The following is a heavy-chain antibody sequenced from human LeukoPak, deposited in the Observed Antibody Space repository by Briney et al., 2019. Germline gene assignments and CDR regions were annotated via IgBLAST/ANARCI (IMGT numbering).Heavy chain of an antibody. CDR3: ARLTLTGSLN. CDR2: INHSGST. D-gene: IGHD7-27*01. Sequence: SETLSLTCTVSGGSLSSGYYWSWIRQPPGKGLEWIGEINHSGSTNYNPSLKSRVTISVDTSKNQFSLKLSSVTAADTAVYYCARLTLTGSLNWGQGTLVTVSS. CDR1: GGSLSSGYY. V-gene: IGHV4-34*01. J-gene: IGHJ4*02.